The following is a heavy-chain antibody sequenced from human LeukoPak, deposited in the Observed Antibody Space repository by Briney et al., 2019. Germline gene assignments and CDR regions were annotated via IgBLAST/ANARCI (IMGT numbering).Heavy chain of an antibody. Sequence: PGRSLRLSCAASGFTFSSYGVHWVRQAPGKGLEWVAVIWYGGSNKYYADSVKGRFTISRDNSKNTLYLQMNSLRAEDTAVYYCARAVAVETSFDYWGQGTLVTVSS. D-gene: IGHD6-19*01. V-gene: IGHV3-33*01. CDR3: ARAVAVETSFDY. J-gene: IGHJ4*02. CDR1: GFTFSSYG. CDR2: IWYGGSNK.